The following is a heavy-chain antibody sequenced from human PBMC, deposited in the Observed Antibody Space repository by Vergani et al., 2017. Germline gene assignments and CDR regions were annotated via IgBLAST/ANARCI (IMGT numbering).Heavy chain of an antibody. CDR1: GFTFSTYA. J-gene: IGHJ4*02. D-gene: IGHD2-21*01. CDR2: ISSDGGST. Sequence: EVQLLESGGGLVQPGGSLRLSCAASGFTFSTYAMTWVRQAPGTGLEWVSTISSDGGSTHYADSVKGRFTISRDDSKNTVYLQINSLRAEDTAFYYCADLYGDDGFSPFWGQGTLVTVSS. CDR3: ADLYGDDGFSPF. V-gene: IGHV3-23*01.